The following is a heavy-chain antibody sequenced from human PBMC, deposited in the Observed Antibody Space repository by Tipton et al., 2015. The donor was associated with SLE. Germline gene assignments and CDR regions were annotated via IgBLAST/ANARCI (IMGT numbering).Heavy chain of an antibody. Sequence: LRLSCSVSGVSISTYYWNWIRQSPGKGLEWIACVCNSVSTNYDPSLKSRGTISVDTSKNHLSLELTSVTAADTAVYYCARQRLRLLSPLDAWGQGTTVTVSS. CDR1: GVSISTYY. CDR3: ARQRLRLLSPLDA. CDR2: VCNSVST. V-gene: IGHV4-59*08. J-gene: IGHJ6*02. D-gene: IGHD3-10*01.